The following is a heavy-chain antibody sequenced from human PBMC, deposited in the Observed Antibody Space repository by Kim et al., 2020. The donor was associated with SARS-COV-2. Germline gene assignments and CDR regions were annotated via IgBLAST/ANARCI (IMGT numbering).Heavy chain of an antibody. CDR1: GFTFSSYA. CDR2: ISYDGSNK. J-gene: IGHJ4*02. Sequence: GGSLRLSCAASGFTFSSYAMHWVRQAPGKGLEWVAVISYDGSNKYYADSVKGRFTISRDNSKNTLYLQMNSLRAEDTAVYYCARDQGSGGPFDSSKGPFDYWGQGTLVTASS. D-gene: IGHD6-13*01. CDR3: ARDQGSGGPFDSSKGPFDY. V-gene: IGHV3-30-3*01.